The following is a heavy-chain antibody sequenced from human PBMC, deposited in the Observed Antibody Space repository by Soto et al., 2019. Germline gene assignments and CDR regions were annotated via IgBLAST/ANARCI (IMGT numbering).Heavy chain of an antibody. CDR3: ARADSSSWYGYYYGMDV. J-gene: IGHJ6*02. D-gene: IGHD6-13*01. Sequence: GASVKVSCKASGYTFTSYAMHWVRQAPGQRLEWMGWINAGNGNTKYSQKFQGRVTITRDTSASTAYMELSSLRSEDTAVYYCARADSSSWYGYYYGMDVWGQGTTVTVSS. V-gene: IGHV1-3*01. CDR1: GYTFTSYA. CDR2: INAGNGNT.